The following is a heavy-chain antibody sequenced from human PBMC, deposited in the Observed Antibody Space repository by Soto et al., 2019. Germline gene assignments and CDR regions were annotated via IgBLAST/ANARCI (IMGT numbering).Heavy chain of an antibody. CDR3: ARDREVGATWADYYYYGMDV. D-gene: IGHD1-26*01. J-gene: IGHJ6*02. CDR1: GFTFSSYA. Sequence: GGSLRLSCAASGFTFSSYAMHWVRQAPGKGLEWVAVISYDGSNKYYADSVKGRFTISRDNSKNTRSLQMNGLRAEDTAVYYCARDREVGATWADYYYYGMDVWGQGTTVTVSS. CDR2: ISYDGSNK. V-gene: IGHV3-30-3*01.